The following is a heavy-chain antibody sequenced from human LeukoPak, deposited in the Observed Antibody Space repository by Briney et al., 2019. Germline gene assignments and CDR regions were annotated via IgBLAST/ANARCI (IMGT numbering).Heavy chain of an antibody. J-gene: IGHJ5*02. CDR1: GFTFSSYA. D-gene: IGHD6-13*01. V-gene: IGHV3-30-3*01. Sequence: PGGSLRLSCAASGFTFSSYAIHWVRQAPGKGLEWVAVISYDGNNKYYTDSVKGRFTISRDNSKNTLYLQMNSLRAEDTAVYHCARGGGSSTRGWFDPWGQGTLVTVSS. CDR3: ARGGGSSTRGWFDP. CDR2: ISYDGNNK.